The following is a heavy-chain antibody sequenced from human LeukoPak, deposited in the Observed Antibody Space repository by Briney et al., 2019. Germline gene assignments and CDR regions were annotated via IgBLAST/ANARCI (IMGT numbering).Heavy chain of an antibody. CDR3: AKGTLIAVAGTGFDY. D-gene: IGHD6-19*01. Sequence: GGSLRLSCAASGFTFSSYAMSWVRQAPGKGLEWVSAISGSGGSTYYADSVKGRFTISRDNSKNTLYLQMNSLRAEDTAVYYCAKGTLIAVAGTGFDYWGQGTLVTVSS. CDR1: GFTFSSYA. J-gene: IGHJ4*02. V-gene: IGHV3-23*01. CDR2: ISGSGGST.